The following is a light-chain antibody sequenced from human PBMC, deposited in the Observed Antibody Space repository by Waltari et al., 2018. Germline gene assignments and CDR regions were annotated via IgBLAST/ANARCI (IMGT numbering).Light chain of an antibody. CDR2: AAS. Sequence: EIVLTQSPATLSLSPGEGATLSGRASQSLSSYFLAWYQPKPGQGPRLLIYAASSRATGIPGRFSGGKSGTDFILTISRLEPEDFAVYYCQQYGSSPVTFGQGTRLEIK. J-gene: IGKJ5*01. V-gene: IGKV3-20*01. CDR1: QSLSSYF. CDR3: QQYGSSPVT.